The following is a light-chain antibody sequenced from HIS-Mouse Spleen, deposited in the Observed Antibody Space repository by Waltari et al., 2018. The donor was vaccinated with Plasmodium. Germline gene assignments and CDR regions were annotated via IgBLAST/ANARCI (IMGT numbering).Light chain of an antibody. V-gene: IGLV3-10*01. CDR1: ALPTKY. Sequence: SSELTQPPSVSVSPGQPARIPCPGDALPTKYTYWYQQKAGQAPVLVIYEDSKRPSGIPERFSGSSSGTMATLTISGAQVEDEADYYCYSTDSSGNHRVFGGGTKLTVL. CDR3: YSTDSSGNHRV. J-gene: IGLJ3*02. CDR2: EDS.